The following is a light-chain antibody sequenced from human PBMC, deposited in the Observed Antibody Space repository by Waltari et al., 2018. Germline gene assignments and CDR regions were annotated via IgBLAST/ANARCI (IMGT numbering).Light chain of an antibody. Sequence: EIVLTQSPGTLSLSPEERATLSCRASQSVGTNYLAWYQQKPGQAPRLLIYGTSSRATGIPDRFSGSGYGTDFTLTISRLEPEDFAVYYCQQFGSSPWTFGHGTKVEIK. CDR1: QSVGTNY. V-gene: IGKV3-20*01. CDR3: QQFGSSPWT. J-gene: IGKJ1*01. CDR2: GTS.